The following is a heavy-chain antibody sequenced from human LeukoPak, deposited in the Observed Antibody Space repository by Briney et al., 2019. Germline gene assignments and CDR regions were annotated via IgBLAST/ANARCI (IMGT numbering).Heavy chain of an antibody. CDR3: AKSDSYYYDSSGYYTGYFDY. Sequence: GGSLRLSCAASGFTFSSYVMNWVRQAPGKGLEWVSGISGSGGSGGSTYYADSVKGRFTISRDNSKNTLYLQMNSLRAEDTAVYYCAKSDSYYYDSSGYYTGYFDYWGQGTLVTVSS. CDR1: GFTFSSYV. V-gene: IGHV3-23*01. J-gene: IGHJ4*02. CDR2: ISGSGGSGGST. D-gene: IGHD3-22*01.